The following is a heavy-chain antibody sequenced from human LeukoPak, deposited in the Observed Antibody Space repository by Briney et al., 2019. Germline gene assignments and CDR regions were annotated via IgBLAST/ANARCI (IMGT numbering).Heavy chain of an antibody. CDR1: GFTVSSNY. D-gene: IGHD5-24*01. V-gene: IGHV3-53*01. CDR3: ARVLSPMATNTGGFDY. Sequence: AGGSLRLSCAASGFTVSSNYMSWVRQAPGKGLEWVSVIYSGGSTYYADSVKGRFTISRDNSKNTLYLQMNSLRAEDTAVYYCARVLSPMATNTGGFDYWGQGTLVTVSS. CDR2: IYSGGST. J-gene: IGHJ4*02.